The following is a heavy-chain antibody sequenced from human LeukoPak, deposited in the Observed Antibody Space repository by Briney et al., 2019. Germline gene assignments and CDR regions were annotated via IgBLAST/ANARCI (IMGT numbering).Heavy chain of an antibody. CDR3: AGTLITIFGVVDSP. CDR2: IYYSGST. V-gene: IGHV4-31*03. CDR1: GGSISSGGYC. D-gene: IGHD3-3*01. J-gene: IGHJ5*02. Sequence: SETLSLTCTVSGGSISSGGYCWSWIRQHPGKGLEWIGYIYYSGSTYYNPSLKSRVTISVDTSKNQFSLKLSSVTAADTAVYYCAGTLITIFGVVDSPWGQGTLVTVSS.